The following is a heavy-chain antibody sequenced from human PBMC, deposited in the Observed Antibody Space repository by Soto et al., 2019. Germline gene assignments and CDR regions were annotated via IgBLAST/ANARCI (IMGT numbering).Heavy chain of an antibody. CDR2: INSGEST. CDR1: GFTFSSYA. Sequence: EVQLLESGGGLVQPGGSLRLACAAYGFTFSSYAMSWVRQAPGKGLEWVSSINSGESTYYADSVKGRFSISRDNSKNTLYLQMNSLRAEDTAVYYCAKRYPKPYYFDYWGQGTLVTVSS. J-gene: IGHJ4*02. D-gene: IGHD2-2*01. V-gene: IGHV3-23*01. CDR3: AKRYPKPYYFDY.